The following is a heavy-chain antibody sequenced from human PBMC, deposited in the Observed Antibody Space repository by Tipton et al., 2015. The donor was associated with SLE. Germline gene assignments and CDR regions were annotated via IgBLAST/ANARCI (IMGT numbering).Heavy chain of an antibody. CDR2: IYTSGTT. Sequence: TLSLTCTVSGGSIRSNYWSWIRQSAEKGLEWIGHIYTSGTTNYNPSLKSRVTISRDTSKNQFSLQLSSVTAADTAVYYCARGAKERITLVRVRPYYFDYWGQGSLVTVSS. V-gene: IGHV4-4*07. CDR3: ARGAKERITLVRVRPYYFDY. CDR1: GGSIRSNY. D-gene: IGHD3-10*01. J-gene: IGHJ4*01.